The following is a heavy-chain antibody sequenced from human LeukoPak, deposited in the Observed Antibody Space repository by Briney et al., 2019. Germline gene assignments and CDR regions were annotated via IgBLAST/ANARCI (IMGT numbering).Heavy chain of an antibody. CDR3: ARGVSYYDSSGYYNEYFQH. CDR1: GVSISSYY. CDR2: IYYSGST. Sequence: SETLSLTCTVAGVSISSYYWSWIRQPPGKGLEWVGDIYYSGSTTYNPSLKSRVTITVDTSKNQFSLKLSSVTAADTAVYYCARGVSYYDSSGYYNEYFQHWGQGTLVTVSS. V-gene: IGHV4-59*08. J-gene: IGHJ1*01. D-gene: IGHD3-22*01.